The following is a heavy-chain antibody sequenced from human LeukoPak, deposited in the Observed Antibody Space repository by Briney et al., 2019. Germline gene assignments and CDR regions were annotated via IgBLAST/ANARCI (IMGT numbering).Heavy chain of an antibody. Sequence: GGSLRLSCAASGFTFSSYAMSWVRQAPGKGLEWVSAISGSGTSTYYADSVKGRFTISRDNSKNTLYLQMNSLRAEDTAVYYCAIFYYDSSGTGNYWGQGTLVTVSS. CDR3: AIFYYDSSGTGNY. D-gene: IGHD3-22*01. CDR1: GFTFSSYA. CDR2: ISGSGTST. J-gene: IGHJ4*02. V-gene: IGHV3-23*01.